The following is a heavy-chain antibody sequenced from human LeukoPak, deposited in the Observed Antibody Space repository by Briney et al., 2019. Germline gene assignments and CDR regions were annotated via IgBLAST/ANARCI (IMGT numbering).Heavy chain of an antibody. D-gene: IGHD5-18*01. J-gene: IGHJ4*02. V-gene: IGHV3-66*01. CDR1: GFTVSSNY. CDR2: IYSVGRT. CDR3: AKKGIRGYSYGYLY. Sequence: PGGSLRLSCAASGFTVSSNYMSWVRQAPGKGLEWVSVIYSVGRTYYADSVKGRFTISRDNSKNTLYLQMNSLRAEDTAVYYCAKKGIRGYSYGYLYWGQGTLVTVSS.